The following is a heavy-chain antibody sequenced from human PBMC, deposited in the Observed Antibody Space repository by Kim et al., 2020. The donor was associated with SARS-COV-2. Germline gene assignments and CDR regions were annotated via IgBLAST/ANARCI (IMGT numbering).Heavy chain of an antibody. CDR1: GFTFSSYS. D-gene: IGHD5-12*01. J-gene: IGHJ4*02. Sequence: GGSLRLSCAASGFTFSSYSMSWVRQAPGKGLEWVSAISGSGGSTYYADSVKGRFTISRDNSKNTLYLQMNSLRAEDTAVYYCAKDRSGYDIFDYWGQGTLVTVSS. CDR2: ISGSGGST. V-gene: IGHV3-23*01. CDR3: AKDRSGYDIFDY.